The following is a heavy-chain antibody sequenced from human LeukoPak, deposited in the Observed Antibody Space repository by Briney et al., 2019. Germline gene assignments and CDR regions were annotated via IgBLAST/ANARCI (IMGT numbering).Heavy chain of an antibody. CDR2: ISSSGSTI. V-gene: IGHV3-11*01. J-gene: IGHJ4*02. CDR1: GFTFSDYY. Sequence: GGSLRLSCAASGFTFSDYYMSWIRQAPGKGLEWVSYISSSGSTIYYADSVKGRFTISRDNAKNSLYLQMNSLRAEDTAVYYCAREQFTRSYPHGDFDYWGQGTLATVSS. CDR3: AREQFTRSYPHGDFDY. D-gene: IGHD1-26*01.